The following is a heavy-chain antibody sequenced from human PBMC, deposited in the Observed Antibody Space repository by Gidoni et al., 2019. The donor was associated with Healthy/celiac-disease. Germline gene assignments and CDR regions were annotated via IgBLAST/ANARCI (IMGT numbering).Heavy chain of an antibody. D-gene: IGHD2-15*01. Sequence: QVQLQESGPGLVKPSQTLSLTCTVSGGSISSGDYYWSWIRQPPGKGLEWIGYIYYSGSTYYNPSLKSRVTISVDTSKNQFSLKLSSVTAADTAVYYCARDWQYCSGGSYYYSYYYGMDVWGQGTTVTVSS. CDR3: ARDWQYCSGGSYYYSYYYGMDV. CDR1: GGSISSGDYY. V-gene: IGHV4-30-4*01. CDR2: IYYSGST. J-gene: IGHJ6*02.